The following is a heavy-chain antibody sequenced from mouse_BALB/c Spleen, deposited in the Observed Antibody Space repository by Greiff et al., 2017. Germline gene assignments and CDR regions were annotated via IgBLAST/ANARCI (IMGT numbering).Heavy chain of an antibody. J-gene: IGHJ3*01. CDR1: GFTFSSFG. CDR3: AREAANWDTLWFAY. CDR2: ISSGSSTI. D-gene: IGHD4-1*01. V-gene: IGHV5-17*02. Sequence: EVQVVESGGGLVQPGGSRKLSCAASGFTFSSFGMHWVRQAPEKGLEWVAYISSGSSTIYYADTVKGRFTISRDNPKNTLFLQMTSLRSEDTAMYYCAREAANWDTLWFAYWGQGTLVTVSA.